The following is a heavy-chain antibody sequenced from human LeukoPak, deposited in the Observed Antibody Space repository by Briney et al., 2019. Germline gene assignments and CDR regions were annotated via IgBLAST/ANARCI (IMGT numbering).Heavy chain of an antibody. CDR3: ARVKASSTSWTFDQ. CDR1: DGSTNSYY. D-gene: IGHD2-2*01. Sequence: SETLSLTCSVSDGSTNSYYWSWIRQSGGKGLEWIGRIYSSGSTVYNPSLNSRLTMSIDTSKNQFSLTLKSVTATDTAVYYCARVKASSTSWTFDQWGQGALVTVSS. V-gene: IGHV4-4*07. J-gene: IGHJ4*02. CDR2: IYSSGST.